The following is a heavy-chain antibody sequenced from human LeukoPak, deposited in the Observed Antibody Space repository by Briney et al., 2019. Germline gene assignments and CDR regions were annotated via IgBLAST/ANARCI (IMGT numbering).Heavy chain of an antibody. J-gene: IGHJ6*04. CDR1: GFTFSSYA. CDR2: ISYDGSNK. CDR3: ARDGSSGRGYYYYYGMDV. V-gene: IGHV3-30-3*01. D-gene: IGHD1-26*01. Sequence: TGRSLRLSCAASGFTFSSYAMHWVRQAPGKGLEWVAVISYDGSNKYYADSVKGRFTISRDNSKNTLYLQMNSLRAEDTAVYYCARDGSSGRGYYYYYGMDVWGEGTTVTVSS.